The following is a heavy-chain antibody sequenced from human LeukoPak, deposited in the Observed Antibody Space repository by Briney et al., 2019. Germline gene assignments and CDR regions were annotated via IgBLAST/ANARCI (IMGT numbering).Heavy chain of an antibody. D-gene: IGHD3-22*01. CDR2: IRSKAYDGTT. J-gene: IGHJ4*02. Sequence: GGSLRLSCTASGFTFGDYAMSWFRQAPGKGLEWVGFIRSKAYDGTTEYAASVKGRFTISRDDSKSIAYLQMNSLKTEDTAVYYCTRDRKGYYGSSGYLSPYDYWGQGTLVTVSS. CDR3: TRDRKGYYGSSGYLSPYDY. CDR1: GFTFGDYA. V-gene: IGHV3-49*03.